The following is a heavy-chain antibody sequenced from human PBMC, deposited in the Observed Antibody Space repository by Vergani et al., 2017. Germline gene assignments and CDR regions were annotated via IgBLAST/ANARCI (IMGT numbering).Heavy chain of an antibody. Sequence: QVQLVQSGSELKKPGASVKVSCKASGYTFTSYAMNWVRQAPGQGLELMGLINTNTGNPTYAQGFTGRFVFSLDTSVSTAYLQISSLTAEDTAVYYCARVGLPELRDAFDIWGQGTMVTVSS. CDR3: ARVGLPELRDAFDI. CDR2: INTNTGNP. V-gene: IGHV7-4-1*02. CDR1: GYTFTSYA. J-gene: IGHJ3*02. D-gene: IGHD1-7*01.